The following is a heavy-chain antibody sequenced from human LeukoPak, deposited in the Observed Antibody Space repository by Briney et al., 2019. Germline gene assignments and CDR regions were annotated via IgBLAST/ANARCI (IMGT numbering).Heavy chain of an antibody. CDR3: AKAREIAVVITTPFDY. D-gene: IGHD3-22*01. J-gene: IGHJ4*02. V-gene: IGHV3-23*01. Sequence: GGSLRLSCAASGFTFTTYAMTWVRQAPGKGLEWVSAISGGNTNTYYADSVKGRFTISRDNSKNTLYLQINSLRVEDTATYYCAKAREIAVVITTPFDYWGQGALVTVSS. CDR2: ISGGNTNT. CDR1: GFTFTTYA.